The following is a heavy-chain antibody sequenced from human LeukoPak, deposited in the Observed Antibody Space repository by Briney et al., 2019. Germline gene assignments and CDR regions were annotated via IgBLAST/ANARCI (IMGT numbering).Heavy chain of an antibody. D-gene: IGHD3-10*01. CDR1: GYTLTELS. CDR2: FDPEDGET. CDR3: AREFMWYGSGSYYNDY. V-gene: IGHV1-24*01. J-gene: IGHJ4*02. Sequence: ASVKVSCKVSGYTLTELSMHWVRQAPGKGLEWMGGFDPEDGETIYAQKFQGRVTMTEDTSTDTAYMELSSLRSEDTAVYYCAREFMWYGSGSYYNDYWGQGTLVTVSS.